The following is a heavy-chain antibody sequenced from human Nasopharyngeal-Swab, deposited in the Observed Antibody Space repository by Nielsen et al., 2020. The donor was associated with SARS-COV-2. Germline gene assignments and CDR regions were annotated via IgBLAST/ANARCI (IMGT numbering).Heavy chain of an antibody. J-gene: IGHJ6*02. CDR2: ISSSGSTI. D-gene: IGHD3-10*01. V-gene: IGHV3-11*01. CDR1: GFTFSDYY. Sequence: GESLKISCAASGFTFSDYYMSWIRQAPGKGLEWVSYISSSGSTIYYADSVKGRFTISRDNAKNSLYLQMNSLRAEDTAVYYCAKDITMVRGVIFRYYGMDVWGQGTTVTVSS. CDR3: AKDITMVRGVIFRYYGMDV.